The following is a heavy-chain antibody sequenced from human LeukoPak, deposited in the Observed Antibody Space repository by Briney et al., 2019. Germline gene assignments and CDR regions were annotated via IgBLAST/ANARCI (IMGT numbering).Heavy chain of an antibody. CDR1: GGSISSGDYY. Sequence: SETLSLTCTVSGGSISSGDYYWSWIRQPPGKGLEWIGYIYYSGSTYYNPSLKSRVTISVNTSKNQFSLKLSSVTAADTAVYYCTIMVRGVIVSWFDPWGQGTLVTVSP. CDR3: TIMVRGVIVSWFDP. CDR2: IYYSGST. D-gene: IGHD3-10*01. J-gene: IGHJ5*02. V-gene: IGHV4-30-4*01.